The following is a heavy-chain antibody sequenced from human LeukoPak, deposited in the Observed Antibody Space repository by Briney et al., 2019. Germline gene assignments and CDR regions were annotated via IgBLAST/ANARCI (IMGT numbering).Heavy chain of an antibody. Sequence: GGSLRLSCAASGFTFSTYWMNWVRQAPGKGLVWVSRIDGDGSSTSYADSVKGRFTISRDNAKNTLYLQMNSLRAEDTAVYYCARTIVGAAFDYWGQGTLVTVSS. V-gene: IGHV3-74*01. D-gene: IGHD1-26*01. CDR1: GFTFSTYW. CDR3: ARTIVGAAFDY. J-gene: IGHJ4*02. CDR2: IDGDGSST.